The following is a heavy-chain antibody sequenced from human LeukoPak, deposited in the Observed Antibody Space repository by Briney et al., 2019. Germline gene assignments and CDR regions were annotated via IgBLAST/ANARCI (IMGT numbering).Heavy chain of an antibody. CDR2: MNPNSGNT. J-gene: IGHJ4*02. Sequence: ASVKVSRKASGYTFTSYDINWVRQATGQGLEWMGWMNPNSGNTGYAQKFQGGVTMTRNTSISTAYMELSSLRSEDTAVYYCAGRYYYDSSGVGYWGQGTLVTVSS. V-gene: IGHV1-8*01. CDR1: GYTFTSYD. CDR3: AGRYYYDSSGVGY. D-gene: IGHD3-22*01.